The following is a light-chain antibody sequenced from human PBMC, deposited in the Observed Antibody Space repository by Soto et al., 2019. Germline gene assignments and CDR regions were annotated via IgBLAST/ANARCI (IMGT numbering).Light chain of an antibody. CDR1: QGVSGTY. CDR2: GAS. V-gene: IGKV3-20*01. J-gene: IGKJ1*01. CDR3: QHYGSSPRT. Sequence: EIVLTQSPGTLSLSPGERATLSCRASQGVSGTYLAWYQQKPGQAPRLLIYGASSRATGIPIRFSGSESGPDFTLTISRLDPEDFAVYYCQHYGSSPRTFVQGTKVEIK.